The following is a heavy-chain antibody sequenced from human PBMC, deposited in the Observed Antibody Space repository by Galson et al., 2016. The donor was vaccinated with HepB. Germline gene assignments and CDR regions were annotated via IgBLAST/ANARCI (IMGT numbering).Heavy chain of an antibody. CDR1: GFTFSGYN. Sequence: SLRLSCATSGFTFSGYNMNWVRQAPGRRLEWVSYFDSGSTTIFYADSVKGRFTISRDNAKNSLYLQMNSLRAEDTALYYCVRESPGVSSYGSVDYWGQGTLVTVSS. CDR3: VRESPGVSSYGSVDY. V-gene: IGHV3-48*03. CDR2: FDSGSTTI. D-gene: IGHD5-18*01. J-gene: IGHJ4*02.